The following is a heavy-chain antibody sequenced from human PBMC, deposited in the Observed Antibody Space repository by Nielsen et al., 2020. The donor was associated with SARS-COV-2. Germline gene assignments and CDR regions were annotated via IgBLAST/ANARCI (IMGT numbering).Heavy chain of an antibody. J-gene: IGHJ4*02. D-gene: IGHD3-10*01. CDR3: AKDEALLWFEESNFYY. V-gene: IGHV3-23*01. Sequence: GGSLRLSCAASGFTFSSYAMSWVRQAPGKGLEWVSGISGGGGSTYYADSVKGRFSISRDNSKNTLYLQMNSLRAEDTAVYYCAKDEALLWFEESNFYYWGQGTLVTVSS. CDR2: ISGGGGST. CDR1: GFTFSSYA.